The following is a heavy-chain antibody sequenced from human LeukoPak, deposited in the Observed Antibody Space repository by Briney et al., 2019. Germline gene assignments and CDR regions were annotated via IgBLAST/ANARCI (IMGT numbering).Heavy chain of an antibody. CDR1: GFTFSSYA. CDR2: ISYDGSNK. D-gene: IGHD1-14*01. J-gene: IGHJ3*02. CDR3: AKDVRENRQDAFDI. Sequence: LPGGSLRLSCAASGFTFSSYAMSWVRQAPGKGLEWVAVISYDGSNKYYADSVKGRFTISRDNAKNSLYLQMNSLRAEDTALYYCAKDVRENRQDAFDIWGQGTMVTVSS. V-gene: IGHV3-30*18.